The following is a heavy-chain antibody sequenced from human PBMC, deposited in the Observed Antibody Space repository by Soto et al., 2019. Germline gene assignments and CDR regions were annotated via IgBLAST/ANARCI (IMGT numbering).Heavy chain of an antibody. D-gene: IGHD1-26*01. J-gene: IGHJ4*02. CDR1: GFTFSNCA. V-gene: IGHV3-23*01. Sequence: GGSVRLSCAASGFTFSNCAMSWVRQAPGKGLEWVSIISGDGGSIFYADSVEGRFTISRDNSKNTLTLQMSSLRAGDTAVYYCVKAVGPTAPSSRIFDYWGLGTLVTVSS. CDR2: ISGDGGSI. CDR3: VKAVGPTAPSSRIFDY.